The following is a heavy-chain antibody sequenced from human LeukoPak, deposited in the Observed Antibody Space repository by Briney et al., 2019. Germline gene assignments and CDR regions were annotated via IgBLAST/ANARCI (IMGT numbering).Heavy chain of an antibody. Sequence: LAGGSLRLSCAASGFTFSSYSMNWVLQAPGKGLEWVSYISSSSSTIYYADSVKGRFTISRDNAKNSLYLQMNSLRDEDTAVYYCARDPLAYCGGDCYPNSYYYGMDVWGQGTTVTVSS. J-gene: IGHJ6*02. D-gene: IGHD2-21*02. CDR1: GFTFSSYS. CDR2: ISSSSSTI. V-gene: IGHV3-48*02. CDR3: ARDPLAYCGGDCYPNSYYYGMDV.